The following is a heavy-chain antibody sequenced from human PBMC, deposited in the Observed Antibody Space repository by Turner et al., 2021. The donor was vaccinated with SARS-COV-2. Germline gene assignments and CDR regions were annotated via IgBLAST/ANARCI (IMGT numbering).Heavy chain of an antibody. CDR2: IRSSSSYI. J-gene: IGHJ3*02. CDR3: ARDVPTYYYDSSGYYTDAFDI. D-gene: IGHD3-22*01. CDR1: GFTFSRYS. V-gene: IGHV3-21*01. Sequence: EVQLVESGGGLVKPGGSLRLSCAASGFTFSRYSMNWVRQAPGKGLEWVSSIRSSSSYIYYADSVKGRFTISRDNAKNSLYLQMNSLRAEDTAVYYCARDVPTYYYDSSGYYTDAFDIWGQGTMVTVSS.